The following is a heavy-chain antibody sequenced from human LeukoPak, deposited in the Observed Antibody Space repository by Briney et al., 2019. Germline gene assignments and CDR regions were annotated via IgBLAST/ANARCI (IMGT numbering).Heavy chain of an antibody. CDR3: ARLRNRFMALDY. CDR1: GYTFTGYY. V-gene: IGHV1-2*02. Sequence: ASVKVSCKASGYTFTGYYMHWVRQAPGQGLEWMGWINPNSGGTNYAQKFQGRVTMTRDTSISTAYMELSRLSSDDTAAYYCARLRNRFMALDYWGQGTLVTVSS. CDR2: INPNSGGT. J-gene: IGHJ4*02. D-gene: IGHD1-14*01.